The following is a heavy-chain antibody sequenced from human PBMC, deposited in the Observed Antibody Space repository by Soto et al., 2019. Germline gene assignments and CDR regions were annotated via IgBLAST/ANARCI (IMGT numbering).Heavy chain of an antibody. CDR3: TKARLGGGDGYNSYYYNPMDV. V-gene: IGHV3-9*01. CDR2: ISWNSGRI. CDR1: GFTFDDYA. Sequence: GGSLRLSCAASGFTFDDYAMYWVRQVPGKGLEWVSGISWNSGRIGYADSVKGRFTTSRDNAKNSLYLQMNSLRPEDTALYYCTKARLGGGDGYNSYYYNPMDVRGQGTTVTVSS. D-gene: IGHD3-16*01. J-gene: IGHJ6*02.